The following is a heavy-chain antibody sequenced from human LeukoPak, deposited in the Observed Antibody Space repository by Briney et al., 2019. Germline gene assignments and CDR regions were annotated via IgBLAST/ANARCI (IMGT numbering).Heavy chain of an antibody. D-gene: IGHD2-2*02. Sequence: GGSLRLSCAASGFTFSSYAMTWVRQAPGKGLEWVAVIWYDGSNKYYADSVKGRFTISRDNSKNTLYLQMNSLRAEDTAVYYCARGQYCSSTSCYTGGSYYYYGMDVWGQGTTVTVSS. CDR2: IWYDGSNK. CDR1: GFTFSSYA. CDR3: ARGQYCSSTSCYTGGSYYYYGMDV. V-gene: IGHV3-33*08. J-gene: IGHJ6*02.